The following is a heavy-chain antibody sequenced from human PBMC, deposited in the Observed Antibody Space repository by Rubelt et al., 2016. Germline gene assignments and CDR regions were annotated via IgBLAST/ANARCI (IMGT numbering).Heavy chain of an antibody. CDR1: GYTFTSYY. CDR3: AKGRGILSPDY. Sequence: QVQLVQSGAEVKKPGTSVKVSCKASGYTFTSYYMHWVRQAPGQGLEWMGIINPSGGSTGYAQKFQGRITMTRDTSTSTVYMELSSLRAEDTAVYYCAKGRGILSPDYWGQGTLVTVSS. D-gene: IGHD3-10*01. V-gene: IGHV1-46*01. J-gene: IGHJ4*02. CDR2: INPSGGST.